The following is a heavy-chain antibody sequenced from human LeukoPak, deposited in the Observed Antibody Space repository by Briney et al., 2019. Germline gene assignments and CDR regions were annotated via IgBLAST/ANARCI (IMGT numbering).Heavy chain of an antibody. J-gene: IGHJ4*02. CDR2: ISGSGGST. Sequence: PGGFLRLSCAASGFTFSSYAMSWVRQAPGKGLEWVSAISGSGGSTYYADSVKGRFTISRDNSKNTLYLQMNSLRAEDTAVYYCAKVPGGSESKYYLDYWGQGTLVTVSS. V-gene: IGHV3-23*01. D-gene: IGHD3-10*01. CDR1: GFTFSSYA. CDR3: AKVPGGSESKYYLDY.